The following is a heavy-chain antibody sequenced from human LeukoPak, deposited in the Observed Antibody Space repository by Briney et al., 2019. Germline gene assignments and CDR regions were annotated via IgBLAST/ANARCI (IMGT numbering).Heavy chain of an antibody. J-gene: IGHJ4*02. D-gene: IGHD3-22*01. Sequence: GGSLRLSCAASGFTFSRYWMSWVRGAPRRGLEWVVNIKQDGSETYYVDSVKGRFTISRDNAKNSLYLQMNSLRAEDTAVYYCARDKGDYDTSGSLFVFGGQGTLVTVSS. CDR1: GFTFSRYW. CDR2: IKQDGSET. CDR3: ARDKGDYDTSGSLFVF. V-gene: IGHV3-7*03.